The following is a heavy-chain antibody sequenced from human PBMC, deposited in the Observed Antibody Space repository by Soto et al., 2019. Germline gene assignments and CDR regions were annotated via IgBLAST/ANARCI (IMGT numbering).Heavy chain of an antibody. J-gene: IGHJ4*02. CDR2: ISRSSVI. V-gene: IGHV3-48*01. Sequence: EVQLVESGGGLVQPVGSLRLSCAASGFTFSSYSMNWVRQAPGTGLAWVEYISRSSVIHYADSVKGRFTISRDNVKNSLYLQMNSLSVEDTAVYYCVRDPDSLDYWGQGTLVTVSS. CDR1: GFTFSSYS. CDR3: VRDPDSLDY.